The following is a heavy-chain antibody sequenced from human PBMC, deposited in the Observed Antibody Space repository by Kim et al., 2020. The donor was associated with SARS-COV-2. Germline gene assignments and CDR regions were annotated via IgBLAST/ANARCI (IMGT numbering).Heavy chain of an antibody. Sequence: SETLSLTCTVSGGSISSYYWSWIRQPPGKGLEWIGYIYYSGSTNYNPSLKSRVTISVDTSKNQFSLKLSSVTAADTAVYYCARGQRITIFGVVREMDVWGQGNKVTVSS. CDR2: IYYSGST. V-gene: IGHV4-59*13. CDR1: GGSISSYY. D-gene: IGHD3-3*01. CDR3: ARGQRITIFGVVREMDV. J-gene: IGHJ6*02.